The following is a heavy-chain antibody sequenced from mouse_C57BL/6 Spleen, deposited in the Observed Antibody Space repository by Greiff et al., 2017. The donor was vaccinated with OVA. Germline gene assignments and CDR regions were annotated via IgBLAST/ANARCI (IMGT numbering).Heavy chain of an antibody. CDR2: IYPRDGST. Sequence: VQLQQSDAELVKPGASVKISCKVSGYTFTDHTIHWMKQRPEQGLEWIGYIYPRDGSTKYNEKFKGKATLTADKSSSTSYMQLNSLTSEDSAVYFCARRGIYYGSSYAMDYWGQGTSVTVSS. J-gene: IGHJ4*01. V-gene: IGHV1-78*01. CDR1: GYTFTDHT. D-gene: IGHD1-1*01. CDR3: ARRGIYYGSSYAMDY.